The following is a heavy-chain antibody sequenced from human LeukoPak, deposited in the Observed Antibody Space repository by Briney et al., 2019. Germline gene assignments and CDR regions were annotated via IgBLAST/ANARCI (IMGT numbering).Heavy chain of an antibody. Sequence: SETLSLTCTVSGGSISSYYWSWIRQPPGKGLECIGYIFYSGGTNYNPSLKSRVTISVDTSKNQFSLKLSSVTAADTAVYFCARGNGYPHFDYWGQGTLVTVSS. D-gene: IGHD5-24*01. CDR3: ARGNGYPHFDY. CDR2: IFYSGGT. J-gene: IGHJ4*02. CDR1: GGSISSYY. V-gene: IGHV4-59*13.